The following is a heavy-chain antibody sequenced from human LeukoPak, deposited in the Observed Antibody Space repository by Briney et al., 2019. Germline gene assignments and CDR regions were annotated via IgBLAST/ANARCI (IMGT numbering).Heavy chain of an antibody. D-gene: IGHD2-2*01. Sequence: KFSETLSLTCTVSGGSISSYYWSWIRQPPGKGLEWIGYIYYSGSTNYNPSLKSRVTISVDTSKNQFSLKLSSVTAADTAVYYCAREGECGSTSCYGGNWFDPWGQGTLVTVSS. V-gene: IGHV4-59*01. CDR3: AREGECGSTSCYGGNWFDP. CDR1: GGSISSYY. CDR2: IYYSGST. J-gene: IGHJ5*02.